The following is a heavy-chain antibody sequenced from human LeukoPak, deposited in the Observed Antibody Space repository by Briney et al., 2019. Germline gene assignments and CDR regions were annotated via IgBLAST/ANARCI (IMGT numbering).Heavy chain of an antibody. D-gene: IGHD2-21*01. J-gene: IGHJ4*02. CDR2: ISSSSSYI. Sequence: GGSLRLSSAEPGFTLFRPSLNCVPQAPGKGLEWVSSISSSSSYIYYADSVKGRFSISRDNDKNSLYLQMNSLRAEDTAVYYCASNVGQGVVAYWGQGTLVTVSS. V-gene: IGHV3-21*01. CDR3: ASNVGQGVVAY. CDR1: GFTLFRPS.